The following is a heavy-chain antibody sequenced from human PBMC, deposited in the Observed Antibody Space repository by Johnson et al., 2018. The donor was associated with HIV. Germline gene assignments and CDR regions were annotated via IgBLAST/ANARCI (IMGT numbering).Heavy chain of an antibody. D-gene: IGHD3-22*01. CDR3: AIPYYYDSGVYH. V-gene: IGHV3-66*02. J-gene: IGHJ4*03. CDR1: GFTVSSNY. Sequence: VQLVESGGGVVQPGGSLRLSCAASGFTVSSNYMSWVRQAPGKGLEWVSVIYSGGRTYYADSVKGLFTISRDNSKNTLYLQMGSLGAEDTAVYYCAIPYYYDSGVYHWGQGTVVTVSS. CDR2: IYSGGRT.